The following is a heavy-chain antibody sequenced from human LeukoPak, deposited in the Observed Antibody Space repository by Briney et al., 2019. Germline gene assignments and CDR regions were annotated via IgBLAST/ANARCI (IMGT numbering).Heavy chain of an antibody. CDR3: ARDGYYYDSSGYSHSFDY. V-gene: IGHV4-4*02. CDR2: IYHSGST. J-gene: IGHJ4*02. CDR1: GGSISSSHW. D-gene: IGHD3-22*01. Sequence: SETLSLTCTVSGGSISSSHWWSWVRQPPGKGLEWIGEIYHSGSTNYNPSLKSRITISVDMSKNQFSLKLSSVTAADTAVYYCARDGYYYDSSGYSHSFDYWGQGTLVTVSS.